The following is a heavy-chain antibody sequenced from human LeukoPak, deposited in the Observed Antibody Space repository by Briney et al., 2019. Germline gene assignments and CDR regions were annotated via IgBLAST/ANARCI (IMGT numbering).Heavy chain of an antibody. Sequence: GGSLRLSCAASGFTLSKYAMHWVRQAPGKGLEWVSLVTGSGGNTFYADSVKGRFIISRDNSNNTLYLQMNSLIAEDTAVYYCAKAGSVGGYMAIDYWGHGTLVAVSS. D-gene: IGHD5-12*01. CDR3: AKAGSVGGYMAIDY. J-gene: IGHJ4*01. CDR2: VTGSGGNT. CDR1: GFTLSKYA. V-gene: IGHV3-23*01.